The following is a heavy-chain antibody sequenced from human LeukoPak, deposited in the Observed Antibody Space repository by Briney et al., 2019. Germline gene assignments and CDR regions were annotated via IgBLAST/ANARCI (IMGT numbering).Heavy chain of an antibody. J-gene: IGHJ4*02. V-gene: IGHV3-23*01. Sequence: PGGSLRLSCAASGFTFDDYAMHWVRQAPGKGLEWVSAISGSGGSTYYADSVKGRFTISRDNSKNTLYLQMNSLRAEDTAVYYCAKDLYGVFDYWGQGTLVTVSS. D-gene: IGHD2-8*01. CDR3: AKDLYGVFDY. CDR1: GFTFDDYA. CDR2: ISGSGGST.